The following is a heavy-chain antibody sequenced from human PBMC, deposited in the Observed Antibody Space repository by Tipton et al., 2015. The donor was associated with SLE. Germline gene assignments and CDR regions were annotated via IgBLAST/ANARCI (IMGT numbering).Heavy chain of an antibody. Sequence: SLRLSCAASEFSFSSYYMHWVRQAPGKGLEWVSGINWNGGSTGYADSVKGRFTISRDNAKNSLYLQMNSLRAEDTALYYCARRSLAARHAFDIWGQGTMVTVSS. CDR1: EFSFSSYY. J-gene: IGHJ3*02. V-gene: IGHV3-20*04. CDR3: ARRSLAARHAFDI. D-gene: IGHD6-6*01. CDR2: INWNGGST.